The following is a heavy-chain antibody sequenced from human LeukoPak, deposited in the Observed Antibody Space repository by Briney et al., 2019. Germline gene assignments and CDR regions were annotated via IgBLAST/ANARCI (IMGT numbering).Heavy chain of an antibody. CDR1: GYTFTGYY. J-gene: IGHJ4*02. D-gene: IGHD3-10*01. CDR2: INPNSGGT. Sequence: ASVKVSCKASGYTFTGYYMHWVRQAPGQGLEWMGWINPNSGGTNYAQKFQGWVTMTRDTSISTAYMELSRLRSDDAAVYYCARNKGWGNWFGELGFDYWGQGTLVTVSS. V-gene: IGHV1-2*04. CDR3: ARNKGWGNWFGELGFDY.